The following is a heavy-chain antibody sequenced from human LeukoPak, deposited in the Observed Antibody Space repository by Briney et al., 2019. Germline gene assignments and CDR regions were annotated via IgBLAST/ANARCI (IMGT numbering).Heavy chain of an antibody. CDR2: IYSGGST. J-gene: IGHJ4*02. CDR1: GSSLTTSY. CDR3: ARASTDNWYNYFDL. V-gene: IGHV3-66*01. Sequence: GGSLRLSCAASGSSLTTSYLSCVRPAPGKGLEWVSLIYSGGSTYYADSVKGRFSISRDKSKNTLYLQINSLRADDTAVYYCARASTDNWYNYFDLWGQGNLVTVSS. D-gene: IGHD1/OR15-1a*01.